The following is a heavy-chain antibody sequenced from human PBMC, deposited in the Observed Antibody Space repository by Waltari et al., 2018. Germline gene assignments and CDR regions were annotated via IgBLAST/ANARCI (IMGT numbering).Heavy chain of an antibody. CDR2: IYGRGGST. CDR3: ARDKDTNSDF. J-gene: IGHJ4*02. Sequence: QVHLQESGPGLVKPSETLTLTCALHGDSFRSNYWNWIRQPPGKGLEWIGRIYGRGGSTDYNPPLKSRVAISTDTPKNQCSLKLTSVTAADTAVYFCARDKDTNSDFWGQGVLVTVSS. D-gene: IGHD2-8*01. CDR1: GDSFRSNY. V-gene: IGHV4-4*07.